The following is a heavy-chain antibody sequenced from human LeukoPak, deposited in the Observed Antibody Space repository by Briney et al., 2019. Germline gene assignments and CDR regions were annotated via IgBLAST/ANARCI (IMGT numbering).Heavy chain of an antibody. D-gene: IGHD1-14*01. Sequence: ESLHISCKGSGYSFSSYWVAWVRQMPGKGLEWMGIIFPGDSDTSYSPSFEGQVTISADKSISTAYLQWKSLKASDTAVYYCARQPGSGAWGQGTLVNLSS. V-gene: IGHV5-51*01. CDR2: IFPGDSDT. J-gene: IGHJ5*01. CDR1: GYSFSSYW. CDR3: ARQPGSGA.